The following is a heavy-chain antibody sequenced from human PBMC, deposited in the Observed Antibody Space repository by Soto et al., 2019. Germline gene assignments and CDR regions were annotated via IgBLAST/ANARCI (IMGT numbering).Heavy chain of an antibody. Sequence: NWVRQAPGKGLEWVSSISSSSSYIYYADSVKGRFTISRDNAKNSPYLQMNSLRAEDTAVYYCARYGSGSLTFDYWGQGT. V-gene: IGHV3-21*01. D-gene: IGHD3-10*01. CDR3: ARYGSGSLTFDY. J-gene: IGHJ4*02. CDR2: ISSSSSYI.